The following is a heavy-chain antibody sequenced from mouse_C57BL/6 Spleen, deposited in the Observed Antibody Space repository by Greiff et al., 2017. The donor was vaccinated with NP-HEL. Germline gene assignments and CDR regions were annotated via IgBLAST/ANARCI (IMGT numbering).Heavy chain of an antibody. Sequence: VQLQQPGAELVMPGASVKLSCKASGYTFTSYWMHWVKQRPGQGLEWIGEIDPSDSYTNYNQKFKGKSTLTVDKSSSTAYMQLSSLTSEDSAVYYCAGGNYGFNYAMDYWGQGTSVTVSS. CDR2: IDPSDSYT. J-gene: IGHJ4*01. D-gene: IGHD2-1*01. CDR1: GYTFTSYW. CDR3: AGGNYGFNYAMDY. V-gene: IGHV1-69*01.